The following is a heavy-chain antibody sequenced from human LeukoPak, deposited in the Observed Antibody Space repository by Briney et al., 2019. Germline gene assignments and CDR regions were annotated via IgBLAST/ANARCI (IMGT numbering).Heavy chain of an antibody. CDR2: IYHSGRT. CDR1: GGSISSGGYY. Sequence: SETLSLTCTVSGGSISSGGYYWSWIRQPPGKGLEWIGYIYHSGRTYYNPSLESRVTLSIDTSKNQFSLKLSSVTAADTAVYYCARLKAAASYEADYFLDYWGQGTLVTVSS. D-gene: IGHD6-13*01. V-gene: IGHV4-30-2*01. J-gene: IGHJ4*02. CDR3: ARLKAAASYEADYFLDY.